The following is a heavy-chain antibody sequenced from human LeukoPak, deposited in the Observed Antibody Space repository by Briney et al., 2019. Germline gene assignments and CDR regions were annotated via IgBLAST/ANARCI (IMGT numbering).Heavy chain of an antibody. D-gene: IGHD4-17*01. CDR3: ARDRGLVGDYDDMGFDY. V-gene: IGHV1-46*01. CDR1: GYTFTSYY. Sequence: GASLKVSCKASGYTFTSYYMHWVRQAPGQGLEWMGIINPSGGSTSYAQKFQGRVTMTRDTSTSTVYMELSSLRSEDTAVYYCARDRGLVGDYDDMGFDYWGQGTLVTVSS. J-gene: IGHJ4*02. CDR2: INPSGGST.